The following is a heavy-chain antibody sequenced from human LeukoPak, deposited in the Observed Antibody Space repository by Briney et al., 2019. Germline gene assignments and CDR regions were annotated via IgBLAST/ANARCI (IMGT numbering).Heavy chain of an antibody. J-gene: IGHJ5*02. V-gene: IGHV1-46*01. CDR1: GYSFTSHY. Sequence: ASVKVSCKASGYSFTSHYMHWVRQAPGQGLEWMGLINPRGTATRYAESFQGRLTLTRDLSTSTDYMELSSLRSDDTAVYYCARVNSGYSYGNWFDPWGQGTLVTVSS. CDR2: INPRGTAT. D-gene: IGHD5-18*01. CDR3: ARVNSGYSYGNWFDP.